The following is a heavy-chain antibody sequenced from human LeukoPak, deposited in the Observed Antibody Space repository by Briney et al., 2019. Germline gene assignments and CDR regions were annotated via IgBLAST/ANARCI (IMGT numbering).Heavy chain of an antibody. Sequence: GGSLGLSCAASGFAVSSNYMSWVRQAPGKGLEWVAVIYSGGSTNYADSVKGRFTISRDNSKNTLYLLMNSLRAEDTAVYYCAIRKSGNAIDYWGQGTLVTVSS. CDR3: AIRKSGNAIDY. J-gene: IGHJ4*02. CDR1: GFAVSSNY. D-gene: IGHD5-12*01. V-gene: IGHV3-66*01. CDR2: IYSGGST.